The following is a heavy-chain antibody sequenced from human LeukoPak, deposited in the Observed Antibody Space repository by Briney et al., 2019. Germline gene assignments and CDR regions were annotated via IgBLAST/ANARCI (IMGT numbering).Heavy chain of an antibody. D-gene: IGHD6-13*01. CDR3: ARDGWAEVSIAAAGMFNY. CDR1: GGTFSSYA. CDR2: IIPIFGTA. V-gene: IGHV1-69*13. Sequence: ASVKVSCKASGGTFSSYAISWVRQAPGQGLEWMGGIIPIFGTANYAQKFQGRVTITADESTSTAYMELSSLRSEDTAVYYCARDGWAEVSIAAAGMFNYWGQGTLVTVSS. J-gene: IGHJ4*02.